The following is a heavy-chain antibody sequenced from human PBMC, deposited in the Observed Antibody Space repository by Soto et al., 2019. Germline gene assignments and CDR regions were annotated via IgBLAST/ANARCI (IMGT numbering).Heavy chain of an antibody. CDR1: GFTFSNAW. V-gene: IGHV3-30-3*01. CDR3: ARDLAAAMGELDY. J-gene: IGHJ4*02. CDR2: ISYDGSNK. D-gene: IGHD6-13*01. Sequence: PGGSLRLSCAASGFTFSNAWLSWVRQAPGKGLEWVAVISYDGSNKYYADSVKGRFTISRDNSKNTLYLQMNSLRAEDTAVYYWARDLAAAMGELDYWGQGTLVTVSS.